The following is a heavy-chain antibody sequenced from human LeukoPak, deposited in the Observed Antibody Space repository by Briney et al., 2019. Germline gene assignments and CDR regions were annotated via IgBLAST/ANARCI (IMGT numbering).Heavy chain of an antibody. V-gene: IGHV4-39*01. CDR3: ARRCGSTSCYRY. J-gene: IGHJ4*02. CDR1: GDSISSSSDY. D-gene: IGHD2-2*01. Sequence: PSETLSLTCTVSGDSISSSSDYWGWIRQPPGKGLEWIGNIYNSGSTDYNPSLKSRVTISVDTSKNQFSLKLSSVTAADTAVYYCARRCGSTSCYRYWGQGTLVTVSS. CDR2: IYNSGST.